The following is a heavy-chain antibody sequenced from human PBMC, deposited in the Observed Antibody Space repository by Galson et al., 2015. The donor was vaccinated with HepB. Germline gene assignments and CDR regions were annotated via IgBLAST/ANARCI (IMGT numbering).Heavy chain of an antibody. CDR2: ISSNGGST. V-gene: IGHV3-64*01. CDR3: AREGYYYFDY. J-gene: IGHJ4*02. Sequence: SLRLSCAASGFTFSNAWMNWVRQAPGKGLEYVSAISSNGGSTYYANSVKGRFTISRDNSKNTLYLQMGSLRAEDMAVYYCAREGYYYFDYWGQGTLVTVSS. CDR1: GFTFSNAW. D-gene: IGHD6-13*01.